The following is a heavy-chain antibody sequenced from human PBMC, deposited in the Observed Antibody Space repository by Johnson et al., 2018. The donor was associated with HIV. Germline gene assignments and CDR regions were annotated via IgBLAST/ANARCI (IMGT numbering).Heavy chain of an antibody. CDR3: TTADCCGDCYEPDAFDI. V-gene: IGHV3-15*01. D-gene: IGHD2-21*02. CDR2: IKSKTDGGTT. J-gene: IGHJ3*02. CDR1: GFTFSNAW. Sequence: VQLVESGGGLVKPGGSLRLSCAASGFTFSNAWMSWVRQAPGKGLEWVGRIKSKTDGGTTDYAAPVKGRFTISRDDSKNTLYLQMNSLKTEDTAVYYCTTADCCGDCYEPDAFDIWGQGTVVTVSS.